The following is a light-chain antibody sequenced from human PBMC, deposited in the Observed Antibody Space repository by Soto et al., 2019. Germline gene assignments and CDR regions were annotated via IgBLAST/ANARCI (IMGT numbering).Light chain of an antibody. CDR2: EVS. CDR1: SSDVGGYKY. J-gene: IGLJ2*01. V-gene: IGLV2-14*01. Sequence: QSVLTQPASVSGSPGQSITISCTGTSSDVGGYKYVSWYQQHPGKAPKLMIYEVSNRPSGVSDRLSGSKSGNTASLTISGLQAEDEDDYYCSSYTSINTLVFGGGTKLTVL. CDR3: SSYTSINTLV.